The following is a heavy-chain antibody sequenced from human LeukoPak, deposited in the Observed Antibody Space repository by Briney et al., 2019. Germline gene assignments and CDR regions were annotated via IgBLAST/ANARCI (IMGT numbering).Heavy chain of an antibody. J-gene: IGHJ4*02. D-gene: IGHD3-10*01. CDR1: GFTFSSYS. V-gene: IGHV3-21*01. CDR3: ARDRYYGSGSYDY. Sequence: GGTLRLSCAASGFTFSSYSMNWVRQAPGKGLEWVSSISSSSSYIYYADSVKGRFTISRDNAKNSLYLQMNSLRAEDTAVYYCARDRYYGSGSYDYWGQGTLVTVSS. CDR2: ISSSSSYI.